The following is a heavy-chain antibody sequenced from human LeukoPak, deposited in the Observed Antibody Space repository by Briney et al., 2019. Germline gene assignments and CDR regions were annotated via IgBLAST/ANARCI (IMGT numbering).Heavy chain of an antibody. J-gene: IGHJ1*01. CDR2: IIPILGIA. Sequence: ASVKVSCKASGGTFSSYAISWVRQAPGQGLEWMGRIIPILGIANYAQKFQGRVTITADKSTSTAYMELSSLRSEDTAVYYCARTGSSGWDHTEYFQHWGQGTLVTVSS. CDR1: GGTFSSYA. CDR3: ARTGSSGWDHTEYFQH. V-gene: IGHV1-69*04. D-gene: IGHD6-19*01.